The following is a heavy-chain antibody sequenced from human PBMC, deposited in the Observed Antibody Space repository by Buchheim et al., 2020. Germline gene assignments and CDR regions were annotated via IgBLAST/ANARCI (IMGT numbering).Heavy chain of an antibody. CDR1: GFTFSSYW. Sequence: EVQLVESGGGLVQPGGSLRLSCAASGFTFSSYWMHWVRQAPEKGLEWGSVIYSGGSTYYADSVKGRFTISRDNSKNTLYLQMNSLRAEDTAVYYCARDLGYDILTGYYMDVWGQGTT. CDR3: ARDLGYDILTGYYMDV. J-gene: IGHJ6*02. V-gene: IGHV3-66*01. CDR2: IYSGGST. D-gene: IGHD3-9*01.